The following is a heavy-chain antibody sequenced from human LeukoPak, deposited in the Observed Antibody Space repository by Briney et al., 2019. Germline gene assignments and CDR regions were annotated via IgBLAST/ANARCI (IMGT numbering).Heavy chain of an antibody. CDR1: GDFISRYY. V-gene: IGHV4-59*01. CDR3: ARASDSGDWHLGY. D-gene: IGHD2-21*02. CDR2: VYDRGRT. Sequence: PSETLSLTCTVSGDFISRYYWSWIRQSPGKGLEWIGYVYDRGRTNYNPSLKSRAIISADTSKNQFSLKVTSVTAADTAMYYCARASDSGDWHLGYWGQGTLVTVSS. J-gene: IGHJ4*02.